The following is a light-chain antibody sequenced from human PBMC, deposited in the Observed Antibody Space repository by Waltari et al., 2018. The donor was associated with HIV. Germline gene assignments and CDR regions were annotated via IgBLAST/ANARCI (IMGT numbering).Light chain of an antibody. J-gene: IGLJ3*02. CDR3: ATWDDSLNAWV. V-gene: IGLV1-44*01. Sequence: QSVLNPSPAASGTPGQRVISSCSGSRSNVGIKHVTWYQQFPGTAPKLLIYSYGQRLSGVPERFSGSKSATSASLAISGLRSEDEADYYCATWDDSLNAWVFGGGTKLTVL. CDR2: SYG. CDR1: RSNVGIKH.